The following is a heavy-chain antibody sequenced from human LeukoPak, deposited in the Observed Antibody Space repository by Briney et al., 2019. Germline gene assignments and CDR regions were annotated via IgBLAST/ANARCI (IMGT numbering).Heavy chain of an antibody. CDR1: GSTFSSYA. D-gene: IGHD6-6*01. Sequence: PGGSLRLSCVASGSTFSSYAMSWVRQAPGKGLEWVSAIGGGSGSTYYADSVKGRFTISRDNSKNTLYLQMNSLRAEDTAVYYCASTLSSSPHWGRGTLVTVSS. J-gene: IGHJ4*02. CDR3: ASTLSSSPH. CDR2: IGGGSGST. V-gene: IGHV3-23*01.